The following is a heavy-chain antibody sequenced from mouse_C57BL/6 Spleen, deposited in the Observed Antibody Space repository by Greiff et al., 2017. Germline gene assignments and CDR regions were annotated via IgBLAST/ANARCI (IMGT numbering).Heavy chain of an antibody. CDR2: IDPSDSYT. Sequence: QVQLQQPGAELVKPGASVKLSCKASGYTFTSYWMQWVKQRPGQGLEWIGEIDPSDSYTNYTQKFKGKATLTVDTSSSTAYMQLSSLTSEDSAVYYCARSPHYGSSYVDYWGQGTTLTVSS. V-gene: IGHV1-50*01. D-gene: IGHD1-1*01. CDR3: ARSPHYGSSYVDY. J-gene: IGHJ2*01. CDR1: GYTFTSYW.